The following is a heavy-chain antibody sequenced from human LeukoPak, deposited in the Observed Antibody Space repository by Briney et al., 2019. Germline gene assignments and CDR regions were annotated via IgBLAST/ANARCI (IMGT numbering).Heavy chain of an antibody. J-gene: IGHJ3*02. CDR3: ARDRVAATDAFDI. Sequence: ASVKVSCKASGYTFTSYAISWVRQAPGQGLEWMGRIIPIFGTANYAQKFQGRVTITTDESTSTAYMELSSLRSEDTAVYYCARDRVAATDAFDIWGQGTMVTVSS. CDR1: GYTFTSYA. CDR2: IIPIFGTA. D-gene: IGHD2-15*01. V-gene: IGHV1-69*05.